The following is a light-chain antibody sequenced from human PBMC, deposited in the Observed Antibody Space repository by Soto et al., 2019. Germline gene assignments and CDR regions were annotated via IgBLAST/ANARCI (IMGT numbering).Light chain of an antibody. CDR2: AAS. V-gene: IGKV1-39*01. Sequence: DMPMTPSPSSPSASVGDRVTITCRASQSISSYLNWYQQKPGKAPKLLIYAASSLQSGVPSRFSGSGSGTDFTLTISSLQPEDFATYYCQQSYSTLAITFGQGTRLEIK. CDR3: QQSYSTLAIT. J-gene: IGKJ5*01. CDR1: QSISSY.